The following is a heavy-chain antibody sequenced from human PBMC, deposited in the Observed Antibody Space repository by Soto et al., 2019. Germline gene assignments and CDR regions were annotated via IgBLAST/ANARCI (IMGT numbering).Heavy chain of an antibody. CDR3: ARDPYGSGSYLY. CDR2: ISSSSSYI. CDR1: GFTFSSYS. V-gene: IGHV3-21*01. J-gene: IGHJ4*02. Sequence: PGGSLRLSCAASGFTFSSYSMNWVRQAPGKGLEWVSSISSSSSYIYYADSVKGRFTISRDNAKNSLYLQMNSLRAEDTAVYYCARDPYGSGSYLYWGQGTLVTVSS. D-gene: IGHD3-10*01.